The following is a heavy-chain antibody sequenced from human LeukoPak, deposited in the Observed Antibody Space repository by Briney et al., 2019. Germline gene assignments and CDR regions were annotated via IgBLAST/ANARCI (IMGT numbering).Heavy chain of an antibody. CDR1: GFTFSAYW. V-gene: IGHV3-7*03. CDR3: AKGSREWEVLDAFDI. D-gene: IGHD1-26*01. CDR2: IKHDGSEN. J-gene: IGHJ3*02. Sequence: PVWSVRLSCAASGFTFSAYWMSWVRQAPGKGLEWVANIKHDGSENYYVDSVKGRFTISRDNAKNSLYLQMNSLRAEDTAVYYCAKGSREWEVLDAFDIWGQGTMVTVSS.